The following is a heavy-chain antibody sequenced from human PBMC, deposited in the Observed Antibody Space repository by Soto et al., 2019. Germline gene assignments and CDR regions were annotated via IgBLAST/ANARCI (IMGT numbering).Heavy chain of an antibody. CDR2: ISAYNGNT. D-gene: IGHD6-19*01. CDR1: GYTFTSYG. V-gene: IGHV1-18*04. Sequence: ASVKVSCKASGYTFTSYGISWVRQAPGQGLEWVGWISAYNGNTNYAQKLQGRVTMTTDTSTSTAYMELRSLRSDDTAVYYCARVPPGQWLSKPEGFDPWGQGTLVTVSS. J-gene: IGHJ5*02. CDR3: ARVPPGQWLSKPEGFDP.